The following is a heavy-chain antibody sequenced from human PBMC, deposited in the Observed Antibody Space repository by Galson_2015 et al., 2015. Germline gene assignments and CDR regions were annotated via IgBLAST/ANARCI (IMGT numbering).Heavy chain of an antibody. J-gene: IGHJ6*02. V-gene: IGHV3-23*01. Sequence: SLRLSCAASGFTFSSYAMSWVRQAPGKGLEWVSDISNSGGITYYADSVKGRFTISRDNSKNTLYLQMNSLRADDTAVYYCAKDRDSGSYYCYYGMDVWGQGTTVTVSS. CDR3: AKDRDSGSYYCYYGMDV. CDR2: ISNSGGIT. D-gene: IGHD1-26*01. CDR1: GFTFSSYA.